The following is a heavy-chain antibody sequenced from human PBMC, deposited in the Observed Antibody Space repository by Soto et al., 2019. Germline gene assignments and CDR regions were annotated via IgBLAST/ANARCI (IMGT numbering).Heavy chain of an antibody. CDR3: FRGGVTSRTFDY. CDR2: IFPDDPDT. D-gene: IGHD3-16*01. Sequence: GESLKISCKASGYIIKNYWIGWVRQMPGQGLEWMGIIFPDDPDTRYSPSFQGHVTISGDKSISTAYVQWSSLKASDSAIYYCFRGGVTSRTFDYWGQGTLVTVSS. V-gene: IGHV5-51*01. CDR1: GYIIKNYW. J-gene: IGHJ4*02.